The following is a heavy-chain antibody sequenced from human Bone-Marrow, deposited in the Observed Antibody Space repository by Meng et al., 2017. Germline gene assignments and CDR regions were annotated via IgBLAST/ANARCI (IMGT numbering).Heavy chain of an antibody. CDR3: ASFMGGTTVPY. J-gene: IGHJ4*02. V-gene: IGHV1-2*02. CDR1: GYTFSAYW. D-gene: IGHD1-26*01. Sequence: ASVKVSCKASGYTFSAYWIHWMRQAPGQGLEWMGWIHPKTGDTKYAQKFQGRVTMTRDTSTSTMYLELSSLRSDATAVYYCASFMGGTTVPYWGQGTLVTVPQ. CDR2: IHPKTGDT.